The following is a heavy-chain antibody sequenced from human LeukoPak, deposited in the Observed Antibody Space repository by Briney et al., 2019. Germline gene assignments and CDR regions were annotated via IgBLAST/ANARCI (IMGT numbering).Heavy chain of an antibody. CDR2: IRYDGSNK. Sequence: PGGSLRLSCVVSGFTFSDYHMNWVRQAPGKGLEWVAFIRYDGSNKYYADSVKGRFTISRDNSKNTLYLQMNSLRAEDTAVYYCAKVGVVGATSGPFDYWGQGTLVTVSS. J-gene: IGHJ4*02. V-gene: IGHV3-30*02. D-gene: IGHD1-26*01. CDR3: AKVGVVGATSGPFDY. CDR1: GFTFSDYH.